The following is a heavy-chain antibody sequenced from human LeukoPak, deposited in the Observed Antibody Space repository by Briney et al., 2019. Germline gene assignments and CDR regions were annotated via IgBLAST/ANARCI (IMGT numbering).Heavy chain of an antibody. V-gene: IGHV4-34*01. CDR3: ARGLGIAAVGRSFHH. CDR1: GGSFSGYY. Sequence: SETLSLTCAVYGGSFSGYYWSWIRQPPGKGLEWVGEINHSGSTNYNPSLKSRVTISVDTSKNKSSLKLSSVTAADTAVYYCARGLGIAAVGRSFHHWGQGTLVTVSS. CDR2: INHSGST. D-gene: IGHD6-13*01. J-gene: IGHJ1*01.